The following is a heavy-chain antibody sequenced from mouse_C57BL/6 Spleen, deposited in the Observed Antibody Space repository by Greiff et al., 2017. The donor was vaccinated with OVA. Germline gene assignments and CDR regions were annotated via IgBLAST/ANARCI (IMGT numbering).Heavy chain of an antibody. CDR3: AKTSAYYSRTGNYAMGY. Sequence: QVHVKQPGAELVMPGASVKLSCKASGYTFTSYWMHWVKQRPGQGLEWIGEIDPSDSYTNYNQKFKGKSTLTVDKSSSTAYMQLSSLTSEDSAVYYCAKTSAYYSRTGNYAMGYWGQGTSVTVSS. D-gene: IGHD2-5*01. V-gene: IGHV1-69*01. CDR2: IDPSDSYT. CDR1: GYTFTSYW. J-gene: IGHJ4*01.